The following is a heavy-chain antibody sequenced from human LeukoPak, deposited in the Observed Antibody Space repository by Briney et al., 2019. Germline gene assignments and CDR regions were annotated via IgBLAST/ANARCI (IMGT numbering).Heavy chain of an antibody. D-gene: IGHD5-18*01. CDR1: GGSISSHY. J-gene: IGHJ6*03. V-gene: IGHV4-59*11. CDR2: IYYSGST. CDR3: ARVSMVTRYYYYYMDV. Sequence: SGTLSLTCTVSGGSISSHYWSWIRQPPGKGLEWIGYIYYSGSTNYNPSLKSRVTISVDTSKNQFSLKLSSVTAADTAVYYCARVSMVTRYYYYYMDVWGKGTTVTVSS.